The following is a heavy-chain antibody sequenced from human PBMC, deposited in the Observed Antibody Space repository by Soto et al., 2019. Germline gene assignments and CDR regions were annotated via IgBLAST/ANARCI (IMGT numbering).Heavy chain of an antibody. CDR1: GYTFTSYA. CDR2: INAGNGNT. Sequence: QVQLVQSGAEVKKPGASVKVSCKASGYTFTSYAMHWVRQAPGQRLEWMGWINAGNGNTKYSQKFQGXVTITRDTXXXXXXXXXXXXXXXDTAVYYCARPTGYHTLDYWGQGTLVTVSS. D-gene: IGHD3-9*01. V-gene: IGHV1-3*01. J-gene: IGHJ4*02. CDR3: ARPTGYHTLDY.